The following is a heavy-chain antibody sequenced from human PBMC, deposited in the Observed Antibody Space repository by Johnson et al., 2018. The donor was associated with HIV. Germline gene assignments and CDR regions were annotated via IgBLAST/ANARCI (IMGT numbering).Heavy chain of an antibody. CDR3: ARGRCDYGLAFDI. CDR1: GFSFSSYG. Sequence: QVQLVESGGGVVQPGGSLRLSCVASGFSFSSYGIHWVRQAPGKGLEWVAFTQYDGSNKYYADSVKGRFTISRDNSKNTLYLQMNSLRAEDTAVYYCARGRCDYGLAFDIWGQGTMVTVSS. J-gene: IGHJ3*02. D-gene: IGHD4-17*01. CDR2: TQYDGSNK. V-gene: IGHV3-30*02.